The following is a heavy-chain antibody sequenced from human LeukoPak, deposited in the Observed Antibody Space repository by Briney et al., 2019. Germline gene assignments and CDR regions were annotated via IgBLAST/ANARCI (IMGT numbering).Heavy chain of an antibody. V-gene: IGHV3-49*04. J-gene: IGHJ4*02. Sequence: PGGSLRLSCTASGFTFDDYAMSWVRQAPGKGLDWVGFIRSKAYGGTTEYAASVKGRFTISRDDSKSIAYLQMNSLKTEDTAVYYCTRARVTMVQGLPPRPMYYFDYWGQGTLVTVSS. CDR1: GFTFDDYA. CDR2: IRSKAYGGTT. CDR3: TRARVTMVQGLPPRPMYYFDY. D-gene: IGHD3-10*01.